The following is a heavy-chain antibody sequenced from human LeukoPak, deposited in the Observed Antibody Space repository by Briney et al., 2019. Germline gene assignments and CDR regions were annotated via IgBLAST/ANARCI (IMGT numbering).Heavy chain of an antibody. D-gene: IGHD3-3*01. Sequence: PSETLSLTCAVYGGSFSGYYWTWIRQPPGKGLEWIGEIIDTGSTKYNSSLKSRVTISVDTSKNQFSLSLDSVTAADTAVYYARGLASGYPPIPFNYWGQGTLVTVSS. V-gene: IGHV4-34*12. CDR3: ARGLASGYPPIPFNY. CDR1: GGSFSGYY. J-gene: IGHJ4*02. CDR2: IIDTGST.